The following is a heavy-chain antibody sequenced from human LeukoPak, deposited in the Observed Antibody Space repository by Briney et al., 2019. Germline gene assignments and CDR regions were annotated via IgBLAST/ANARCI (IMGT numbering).Heavy chain of an antibody. J-gene: IGHJ4*02. V-gene: IGHV3-21*01. Sequence: GGSLRLSCAASGFTFSRYSMNWVRQAPGKGLEWVSSISSSSSYIYYADSVKGRFTISRDNAKNSLYLQMNSLRAEDTAVYYCARGHGYSSSWDFYFDYWGQGTLVTVSS. CDR2: ISSSSSYI. D-gene: IGHD6-13*01. CDR3: ARGHGYSSSWDFYFDY. CDR1: GFTFSRYS.